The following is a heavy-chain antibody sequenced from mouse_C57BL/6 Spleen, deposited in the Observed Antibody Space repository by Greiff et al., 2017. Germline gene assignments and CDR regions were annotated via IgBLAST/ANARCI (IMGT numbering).Heavy chain of an antibody. CDR2: IDPNSGGT. CDR3: ASQGVRWLMEGYFDD. J-gene: IGHJ2*01. D-gene: IGHD1-1*02. Sequence: QVQLQQPGAELVKPGASVKLSCKASGYTFTSYWMNWVKQRPGRGLEWIGRIDPNSGGTKYNEKFTSKATLTVDKPSGPAYMQLSSLTSEDSAVYYCASQGVRWLMEGYFDDWGQGTTLTVSS. V-gene: IGHV1-72*01. CDR1: GYTFTSYW.